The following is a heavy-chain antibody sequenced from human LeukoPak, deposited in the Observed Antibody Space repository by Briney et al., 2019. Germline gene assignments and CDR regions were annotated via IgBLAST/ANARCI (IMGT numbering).Heavy chain of an antibody. Sequence: ASVKVPCKASGYTFTGYYMHWVRQAPGRGLEWMGWMNPNSGNTGYAQKFQGRVTMTRNTSISTAYMELSSLRSEDTAVYYCARVSGIKSRYNWFDPWGQGTLVTVSS. V-gene: IGHV1-8*02. D-gene: IGHD3-10*01. J-gene: IGHJ5*02. CDR2: MNPNSGNT. CDR1: GYTFTGYY. CDR3: ARVSGIKSRYNWFDP.